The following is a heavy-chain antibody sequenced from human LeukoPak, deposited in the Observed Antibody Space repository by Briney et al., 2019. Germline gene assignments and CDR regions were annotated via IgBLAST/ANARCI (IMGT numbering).Heavy chain of an antibody. CDR3: ARVASDYDAFDI. CDR2: ISYDGSNK. CDR1: GFTFSSYA. D-gene: IGHD4-11*01. J-gene: IGHJ3*02. Sequence: PGGSLRLSCAASGFTFSSYAMHWVRQAPGKGLEWVAVISYDGSNKYYADSVKGRFTISRDNSKNTLYLQMNSLRAEDTAVYYCARVASDYDAFDIWGQGTMVTVSS. V-gene: IGHV3-30-3*01.